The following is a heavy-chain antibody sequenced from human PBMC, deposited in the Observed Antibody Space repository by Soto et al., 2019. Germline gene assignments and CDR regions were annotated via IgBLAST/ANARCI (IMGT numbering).Heavy chain of an antibody. CDR3: ARGIITVAGAIRWFDP. J-gene: IGHJ5*02. CDR2: IKGDGSST. Sequence: EVQLVESGGGLVQPGGSLRLSCVASGFAFSNYWMHWVREVPGKELMWASRIKGDGSSTSYAHSVEGRFTILRDNAKSPLYLQMNRLRAGDTAVDYCARGIITVAGAIRWFDPWGQGTLVTVSS. CDR1: GFAFSNYW. V-gene: IGHV3-74*01. D-gene: IGHD6-19*01.